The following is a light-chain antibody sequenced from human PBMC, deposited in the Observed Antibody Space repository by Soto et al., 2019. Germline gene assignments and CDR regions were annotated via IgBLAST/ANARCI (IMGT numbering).Light chain of an antibody. CDR1: QSISSW. CDR3: QQYNSPYT. V-gene: IGKV1-5*01. CDR2: DAS. Sequence: DIQMTQSPSTMSASVGDRVTITCRASQSISSWLAWYQQKPGKAPKLLIYDASGLESGVPSRFSGSGSGTEFTLTISSLQPDDFATYYCQQYNSPYTFGQGTKLEIK. J-gene: IGKJ2*01.